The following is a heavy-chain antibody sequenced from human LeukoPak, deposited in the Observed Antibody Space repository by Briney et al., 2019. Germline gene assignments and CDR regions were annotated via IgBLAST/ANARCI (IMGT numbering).Heavy chain of an antibody. V-gene: IGHV3-43*01. CDR3: AKGDRIVARDAFDI. CDR2: ISWDGGST. CDR1: GFTFYDYT. D-gene: IGHD6-6*01. Sequence: GGSLRLSCAPSGFTFYDYTMHWVRHAPGKGLEWVSLISWDGGSTHYADSVKGRFTISRDNSKNSLYLQMNSLRTEDTALYYCAKGDRIVARDAFDIWGQGTMVTVSS. J-gene: IGHJ3*02.